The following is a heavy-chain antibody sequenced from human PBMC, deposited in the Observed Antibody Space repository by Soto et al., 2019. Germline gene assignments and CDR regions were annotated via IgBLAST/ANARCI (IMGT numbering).Heavy chain of an antibody. CDR2: ISAYNGNT. J-gene: IGHJ5*02. CDR3: ARDSSYCSGGSCYNWFDP. Sequence: ASVKVSCKASGYTFTSYGISWVRQAPGQGLEWMGWISAYNGNTNYAQKLQGRVTMTTDTSTSTAYMELRSLRSDDTAVYYCARDSSYCSGGSCYNWFDPWGQGTLVTVSS. V-gene: IGHV1-18*01. D-gene: IGHD2-15*01. CDR1: GYTFTSYG.